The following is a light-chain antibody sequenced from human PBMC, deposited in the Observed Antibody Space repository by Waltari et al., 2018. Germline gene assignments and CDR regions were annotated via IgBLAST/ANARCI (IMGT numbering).Light chain of an antibody. CDR2: DVN. CDR3: CSYAGSDTFV. J-gene: IGLJ1*01. V-gene: IGLV2-11*01. CDR1: SHDVGGYNF. Sequence: QSALTQPRSVSGSPGQSVTIPCTGTSHDVGGYNFVPWYQQHPGKAPKLMIYDVNKRPSGVPDRFSGSKSGNTASLTISGLQAEDEADYYCCSYAGSDTFVFGTGTKVTVL.